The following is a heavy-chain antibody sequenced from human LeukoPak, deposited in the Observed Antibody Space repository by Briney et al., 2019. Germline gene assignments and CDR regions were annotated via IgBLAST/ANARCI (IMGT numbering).Heavy chain of an antibody. Sequence: ASVKVSCKAPGYTFTSYDINWVRQATGQGLEWMGWMNPNSGNTGYAQKFQGRVTMTRNTSISTAYMELSSLRSEDTAVYYCARSGMVRGVVSPFDPWGQGTLVTVSS. D-gene: IGHD3-10*01. CDR2: MNPNSGNT. CDR3: ARSGMVRGVVSPFDP. V-gene: IGHV1-8*01. CDR1: GYTFTSYD. J-gene: IGHJ5*02.